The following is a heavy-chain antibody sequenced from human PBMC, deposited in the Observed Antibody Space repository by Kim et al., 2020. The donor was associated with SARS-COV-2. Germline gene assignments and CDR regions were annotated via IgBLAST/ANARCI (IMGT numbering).Heavy chain of an antibody. Sequence: SVKVSCKASGGTFSSYTISWVRQAPGQGLEWMGRIIPILGIANYAQKFQGRVTITADKSTSTAYMERSSLRSEDTAVYYCARDNRDGYNHYYGMDVWGQGTTVTVSS. CDR1: GGTFSSYT. V-gene: IGHV1-69*04. CDR2: IIPILGIA. D-gene: IGHD5-12*01. J-gene: IGHJ6*02. CDR3: ARDNRDGYNHYYGMDV.